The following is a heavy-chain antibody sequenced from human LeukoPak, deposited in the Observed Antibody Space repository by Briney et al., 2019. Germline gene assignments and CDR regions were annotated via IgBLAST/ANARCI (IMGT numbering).Heavy chain of an antibody. V-gene: IGHV3-23*01. Sequence: GGSLRLSCAASGFTFSSYAMSWVHQAPGKGLEWVSAISGSGGSTYYADSVKGRFTISRDNSKNTLYLQMNSLRAEDTAVYYCAKPRIVVDFLGAFDIWGQGTMVTVSS. J-gene: IGHJ3*02. CDR1: GFTFSSYA. CDR2: ISGSGGST. D-gene: IGHD2-2*01. CDR3: AKPRIVVDFLGAFDI.